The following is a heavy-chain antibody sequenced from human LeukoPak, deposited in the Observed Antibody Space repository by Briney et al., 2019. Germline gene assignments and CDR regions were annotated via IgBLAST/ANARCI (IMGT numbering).Heavy chain of an antibody. J-gene: IGHJ4*02. CDR3: ARTQREAGTTPDKDYYFDY. CDR2: INHSGST. V-gene: IGHV4-39*07. CDR1: GGSISSSSYY. Sequence: PSETLSLTCTVSGGSISSSSYYWGWIRQPPGKGLEWIGEINHSGSTNYNPSLKSRVTISVDTSKNQFSLKLSSVTAADTAVYYCARTQREAGTTPDKDYYFDYWGQGTLVTVSS. D-gene: IGHD1-7*01.